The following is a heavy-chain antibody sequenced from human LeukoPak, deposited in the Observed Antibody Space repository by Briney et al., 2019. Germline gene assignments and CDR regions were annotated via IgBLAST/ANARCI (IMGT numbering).Heavy chain of an antibody. CDR1: GYTFTSYY. J-gene: IGHJ6*02. CDR3: ARQPAAGPYHYYGMDV. D-gene: IGHD6-25*01. V-gene: IGHV1-46*01. Sequence: ASVKVSCKASGYTFTSYYMHWVRQAPGQGLEWMGIINPSGGSTSYAQKFQGRVTMTRDTSTSTVYMELSSLRSEDTAVYYCARQPAAGPYHYYGMDVWGQGTTVTVSS. CDR2: INPSGGST.